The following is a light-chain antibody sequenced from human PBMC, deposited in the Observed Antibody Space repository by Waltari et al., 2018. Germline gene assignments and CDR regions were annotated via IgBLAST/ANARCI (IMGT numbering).Light chain of an antibody. Sequence: DIVLTQSPDSLAVSLGARATINCKSSQSLLYSSNNKHYLAWYQQKPGQPPKLLIYWASTRESGVPARFSGGGSGIDFTLTISSLQAEDVAVYYCQQSYDTLVTFGQGTRLEIK. V-gene: IGKV4-1*01. CDR3: QQSYDTLVT. CDR1: QSLLYSSNNKHY. J-gene: IGKJ5*01. CDR2: WAS.